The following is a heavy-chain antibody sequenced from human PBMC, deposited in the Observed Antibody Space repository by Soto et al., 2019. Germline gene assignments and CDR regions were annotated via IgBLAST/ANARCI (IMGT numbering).Heavy chain of an antibody. Sequence: EVQVVESGGGLVKPGGSLRLSCAASGFMFSSYSMNWVRQAPGKGLEWVSFISSSSSSIKYADSVKGRFTISRDNAKNSLYLQMNSLRAEDTAVYYCVRDLSYDSSGWGQGTLVTVSS. CDR2: ISSSSSSI. CDR3: VRDLSYDSSG. D-gene: IGHD3-22*01. J-gene: IGHJ4*02. CDR1: GFMFSSYS. V-gene: IGHV3-21*01.